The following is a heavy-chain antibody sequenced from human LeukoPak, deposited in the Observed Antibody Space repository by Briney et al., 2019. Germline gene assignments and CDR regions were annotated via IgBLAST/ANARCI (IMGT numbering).Heavy chain of an antibody. J-gene: IGHJ4*02. Sequence: GGSLRLSCSASGFTLSSYAMHWVRQAPGKGLKYVSAISSNGGSTFYADSVRGRFTISRDNSKDTLYLQMSSLRPEDTAVYYCVMAISGYDPQRFDYWGQGTLVTVSS. V-gene: IGHV3-64D*09. CDR2: ISSNGGST. D-gene: IGHD5-12*01. CDR3: VMAISGYDPQRFDY. CDR1: GFTLSSYA.